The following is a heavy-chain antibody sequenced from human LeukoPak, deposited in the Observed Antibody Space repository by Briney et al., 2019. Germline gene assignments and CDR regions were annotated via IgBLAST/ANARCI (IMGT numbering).Heavy chain of an antibody. CDR1: GVTFSSYA. CDR2: ISGSVGST. J-gene: IGHJ4*02. V-gene: IGHV3-23*01. D-gene: IGHD6-19*01. Sequence: PGGSLRLSCAASGVTFSSYAMSWVRQAPGKGLEWVSAISGSVGSTYYADSVKGRFTISRDNSKNTLYLQMNSLRAEDTAVYYCAKDWLSSGWYYFDYWGQGTLVTVSS. CDR3: AKDWLSSGWYYFDY.